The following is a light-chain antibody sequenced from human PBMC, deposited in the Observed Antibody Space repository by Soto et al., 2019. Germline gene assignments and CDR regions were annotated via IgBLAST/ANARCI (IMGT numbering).Light chain of an antibody. CDR2: EGS. CDR1: SSDVGSYNL. J-gene: IGLJ1*01. CDR3: CSFARSLTYV. V-gene: IGLV2-23*01. Sequence: QSALTQPASVSGSPGQSITISCTGTSSDVGSYNLVSWYQQYTGKAPKLMIYEGSKRPSGVSNRFSGYKSGNTASLTISGLQAEDEADYYCCSFARSLTYVFGTGTQLTVL.